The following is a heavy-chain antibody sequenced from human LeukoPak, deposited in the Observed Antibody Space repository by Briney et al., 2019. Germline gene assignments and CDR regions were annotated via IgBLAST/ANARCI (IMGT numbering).Heavy chain of an antibody. CDR3: ARMDTAMTSYYYGMDV. D-gene: IGHD5-18*01. V-gene: IGHV4-59*01. CDR1: GGSISSYY. Sequence: SETLSLTCTVSGGSISSYYWSWIRQPPGKGLEWIGYIYYSGSTNYNPSLKSRVTISVDTSKNQLSLKLSSVTAADTAVYYCARMDTAMTSYYYGMDVWGQGTTVTVSS. CDR2: IYYSGST. J-gene: IGHJ6*02.